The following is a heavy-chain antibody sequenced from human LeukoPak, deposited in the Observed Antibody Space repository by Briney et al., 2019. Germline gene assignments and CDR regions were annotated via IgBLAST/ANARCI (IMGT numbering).Heavy chain of an antibody. V-gene: IGHV4-34*01. D-gene: IGHD5-18*01. CDR1: GGSFSGYY. CDR3: ARGGDRGYSY. J-gene: IGHJ4*02. CDR2: INHSGST. Sequence: PSETLSLTCAVYGGSFSGYYWSWIRQPPGKGLEWIGEINHSGSTNYKPSLKSRVTISVDTSKNQFPLKLSSVTAADTAVYYCARGGDRGYSYWGQGTLVTVSS.